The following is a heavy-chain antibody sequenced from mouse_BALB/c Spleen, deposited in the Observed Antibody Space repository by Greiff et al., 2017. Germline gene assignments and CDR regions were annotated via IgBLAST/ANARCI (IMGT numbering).Heavy chain of an antibody. V-gene: IGHV5-6-3*01. CDR2: INSNGGST. J-gene: IGHJ3*01. D-gene: IGHD2-1*01. CDR3: ARDRDGNPFAY. CDR1: GFTFSSYG. Sequence: EVNVVESGGGLVQPGGSLKLSCAASGFTFSSYGMSWVRQTPDKRLELVATINSNGGSTYYPDSVKGRFTISRDNAKNTLYLQMSSLKSEDTAMYYCARDRDGNPFAYWGQGTLVTVSA.